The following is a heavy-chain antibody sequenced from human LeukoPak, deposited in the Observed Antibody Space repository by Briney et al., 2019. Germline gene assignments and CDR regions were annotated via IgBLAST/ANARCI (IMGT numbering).Heavy chain of an antibody. J-gene: IGHJ4*02. D-gene: IGHD6-19*01. V-gene: IGHV1-18*01. CDR3: ASLEYSSGWYQSSY. Sequence: ASVKVSCKASGYTFTNYGISWVRQAPGQGLEWMGWISAYNGNTNYAQKLQGRVTMTTDTSTSTAYMELRSLRSDDTAVYYCASLEYSSGWYQSSYWGQGTLVTVSS. CDR2: ISAYNGNT. CDR1: GYTFTNYG.